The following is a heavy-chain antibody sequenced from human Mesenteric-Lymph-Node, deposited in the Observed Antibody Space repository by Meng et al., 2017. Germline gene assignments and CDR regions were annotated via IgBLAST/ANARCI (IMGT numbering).Heavy chain of an antibody. J-gene: IGHJ3*02. CDR1: GFTFSNAW. Sequence: GESLKISCAASGFTFSNAWMSWVRQAPGKGLEWVGRIKSKTDGGTTDYAAPVKGRFTISRDDSKNTLYLQMNSLKTEDTAVYYCTTDLDSLGIAANGADDAFDIWGQGTMVTVSS. CDR3: TTDLDSLGIAANGADDAFDI. D-gene: IGHD6-13*01. V-gene: IGHV3-15*01. CDR2: IKSKTDGGTT.